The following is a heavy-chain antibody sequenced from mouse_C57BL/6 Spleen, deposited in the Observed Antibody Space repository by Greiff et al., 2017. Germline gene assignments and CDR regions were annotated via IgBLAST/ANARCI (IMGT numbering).Heavy chain of an antibody. V-gene: IGHV1-82*01. CDR1: GYAFSSSW. J-gene: IGHJ2*01. Sequence: VQLQQSGPELVKPGASVKISCKASGYAFSSSWMNWVKQRPGKGLEWIGRIYPGDGDTNYNGKFKGKATLTADKSSSTAYMQLSSLTSEDSAVYFCARVGYYGSSYDGDYWGQGTTLTVSS. D-gene: IGHD1-1*01. CDR3: ARVGYYGSSYDGDY. CDR2: IYPGDGDT.